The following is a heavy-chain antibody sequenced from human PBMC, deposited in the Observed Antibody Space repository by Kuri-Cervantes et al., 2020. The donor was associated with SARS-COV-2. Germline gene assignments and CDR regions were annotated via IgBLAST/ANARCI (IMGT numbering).Heavy chain of an antibody. J-gene: IGHJ4*02. V-gene: IGHV4-4*07. D-gene: IGHD1-7*01. CDR1: GGSISSYY. CDR3: ASLRRYNWNYSPFDY. CDR2: IYTSGST. Sequence: ESLKISCTVSGGSISSYYWSWIRQPAGKGLEWIGRIYTSGSTNYNPSLKSRVTISVDTSKNQFSLKLSSVTAADTAVYYCASLRRYNWNYSPFDYWGQGTLVTVSS.